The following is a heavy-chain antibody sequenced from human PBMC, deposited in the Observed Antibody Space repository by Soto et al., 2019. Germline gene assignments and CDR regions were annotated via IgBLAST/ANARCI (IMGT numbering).Heavy chain of an antibody. CDR2: ISYDGSNK. V-gene: IGHV3-30*18. D-gene: IGHD2-2*01. J-gene: IGHJ1*01. CDR3: AKAIRYCSSTSCPFKH. Sequence: RRLSCAASGFTFSSYGMHWVRQAPGKGLEWVAVISYDGSNKYYADSVKGRFTISRDNSKNTLYLQMNSLRAEDTAVYYCAKAIRYCSSTSCPFKHWGQGTLVTVSS. CDR1: GFTFSSYG.